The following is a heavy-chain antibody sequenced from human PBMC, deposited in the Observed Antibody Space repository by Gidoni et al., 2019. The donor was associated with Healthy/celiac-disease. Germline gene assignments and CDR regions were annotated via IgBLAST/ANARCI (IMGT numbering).Heavy chain of an antibody. CDR1: GCTFSSYD. CDR2: ISSGGGST. CDR3: AKDSLGSQRYFDY. D-gene: IGHD3-10*01. Sequence: AQLSESGGGLAQPGASSRRSCAAPGCTFSSYDMRWVRQAPGKGLEWVAAISSGGGSTYYADSGKGRFTISRDNSKNTLYLQMYNLRAEDTAVYYCAKDSLGSQRYFDYWGQGTLVTVSS. J-gene: IGHJ4*02. V-gene: IGHV3-23*01.